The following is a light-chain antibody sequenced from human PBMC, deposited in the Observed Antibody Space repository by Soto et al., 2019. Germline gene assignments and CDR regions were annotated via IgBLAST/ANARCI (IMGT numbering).Light chain of an antibody. J-gene: IGLJ1*01. CDR3: SLYRSSRIVV. CDR1: SSDVGGYNY. CDR2: DVS. V-gene: IGLV2-14*01. Sequence: QSALTQPASVSGSPGQSITISCTGTSSDVGGYNYVSWYQQHPGKAPKLMIYDVSNRPSGVSNRFSGSKSGNTASLTISGLQAEDEADYYCSLYRSSRIVVFGTGTKLTVL.